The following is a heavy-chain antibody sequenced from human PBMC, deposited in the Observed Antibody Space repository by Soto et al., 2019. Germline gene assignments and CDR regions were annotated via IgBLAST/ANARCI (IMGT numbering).Heavy chain of an antibody. CDR2: ISAYNGNT. V-gene: IGHV1-18*01. J-gene: IGHJ6*02. D-gene: IGHD3-16*01. CDR1: GYTFTSYG. Sequence: QVQLVQSGAEVKKPGASVKVSCKASGYTFTSYGISWVRQAPGQGLEWMGWISAYNGNTNYAQKLQGRVTMTTDTXPXXGYMELRSLRSDDTAVYYGARGVKDSYNDYYDMDAGGQGTTVTVSS. CDR3: ARGVKDSYNDYYDMDA.